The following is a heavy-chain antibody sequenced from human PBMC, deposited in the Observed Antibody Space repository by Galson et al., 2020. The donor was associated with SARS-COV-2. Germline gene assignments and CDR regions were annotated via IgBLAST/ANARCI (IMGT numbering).Heavy chain of an antibody. D-gene: IGHD2-15*01. CDR3: ARTPDICSYDGMDV. Sequence: KLSGPPLAKPTQTLTLTCTFSGFSHSTSAVDVGWIRQPPGKALEWLALLYWDDDKRYSPSLKSRLTITKATSKNQVVLTMTNLDPVDTATYYCARTPDICSYDGMDVWGQGTTGTVSS. J-gene: IGHJ6*02. CDR2: LYWDDDK. V-gene: IGHV2-5*02. CDR1: GFSHSTSAVD.